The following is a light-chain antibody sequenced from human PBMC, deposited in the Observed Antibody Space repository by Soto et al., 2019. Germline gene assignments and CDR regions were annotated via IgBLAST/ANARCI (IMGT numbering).Light chain of an antibody. CDR3: QYDGSSVTWT. V-gene: IGKV3-20*01. CDR1: QSVTSNY. J-gene: IGKJ1*01. Sequence: EVVLTQSPGTVSLSPGERATLSCRASQSVTSNYLAWYQQKPGQAPRLLIYAASNRATGIPDRFSGSGSGTDFTLSISRPEPEDFAVYYCQYDGSSVTWTFGQGTKVEIK. CDR2: AAS.